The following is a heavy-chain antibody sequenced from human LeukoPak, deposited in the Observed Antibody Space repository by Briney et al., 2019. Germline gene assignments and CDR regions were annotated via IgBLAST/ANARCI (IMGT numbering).Heavy chain of an antibody. J-gene: IGHJ4*02. V-gene: IGHV1-69*04. CDR1: GGTFSSYA. Sequence: ASVKVSCKASGGTFSSYAISWVRQAPGQGLEWMGRIIPILGIANYAQKLQGRVTMTTDTSTSTAYMELRSLRSDDTAVYYCARVPDYGGDNYWGQGTLVTVSS. D-gene: IGHD4-17*01. CDR2: IIPILGIA. CDR3: ARVPDYGGDNY.